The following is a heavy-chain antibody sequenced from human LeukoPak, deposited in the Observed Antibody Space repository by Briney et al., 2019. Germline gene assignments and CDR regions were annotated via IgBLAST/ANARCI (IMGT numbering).Heavy chain of an antibody. V-gene: IGHV3-23*01. Sequence: GGSLRLSCAASGFTFSTYAMSWVRQAPGKGLEWVSAISGSGGSTYYADSVKGRFTISRDNSKNTLYLQMNSLRAEDTAVYYCANLGVKYSRAYYFDYWGQGTLVTVSS. J-gene: IGHJ4*02. D-gene: IGHD5-12*01. CDR2: ISGSGGST. CDR3: ANLGVKYSRAYYFDY. CDR1: GFTFSTYA.